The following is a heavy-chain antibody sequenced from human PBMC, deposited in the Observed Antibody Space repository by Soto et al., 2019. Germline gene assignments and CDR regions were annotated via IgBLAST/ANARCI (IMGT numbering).Heavy chain of an antibody. CDR3: VAGIAVADPFDY. CDR1: GFTFTSSA. CDR2: IVVGSGNT. J-gene: IGHJ4*02. V-gene: IGHV1-58*01. Sequence: QMQLVQSGPEVKKPGTSVKVSCKASGFTFTSSAVQWVRQARGQRLEWIGWIVVGSGNTNYAQKFQERVTITRDMSTSTAYMELSSLRSEDTAVYYCVAGIAVADPFDYWGQGTLVTVSS. D-gene: IGHD6-19*01.